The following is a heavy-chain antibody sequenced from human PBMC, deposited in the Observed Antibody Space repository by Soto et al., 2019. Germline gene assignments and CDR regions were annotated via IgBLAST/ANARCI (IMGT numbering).Heavy chain of an antibody. D-gene: IGHD2-2*01. CDR3: ARTHCTSTTCYAYAGDFQH. J-gene: IGHJ1*01. CDR2: ISTDNGNT. Sequence: AASVKVSCKASGYTFTSHGISWARHSPGKGLEWMGWISTDNGNTNYAQKLQGRVTMTTDTSTSTAYMELRSLRSDDTAMYYCARTHCTSTTCYAYAGDFQHWGQGTLVTVSS. V-gene: IGHV1-18*01. CDR1: GYTFTSHG.